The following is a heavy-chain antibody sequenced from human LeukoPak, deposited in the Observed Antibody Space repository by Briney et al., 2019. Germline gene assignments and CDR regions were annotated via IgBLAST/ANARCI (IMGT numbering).Heavy chain of an antibody. CDR2: IIPIFGTA. J-gene: IGHJ4*02. V-gene: IGHV1-69*05. CDR3: AALVGATGY. CDR1: GGTFSSYA. D-gene: IGHD1-26*01. Sequence: ASVKVSCKASGGTFSSYAISWVRQAPGQGLEWMGGIIPIFGTANYAQKFQGRVTMTRDTSTSTVYMELSSLRSEDTAVYYCAALVGATGYWGQGTLVTVSS.